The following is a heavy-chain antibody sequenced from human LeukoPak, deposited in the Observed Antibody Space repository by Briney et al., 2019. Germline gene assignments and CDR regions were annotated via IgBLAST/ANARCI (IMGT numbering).Heavy chain of an antibody. CDR2: IRSKAYGGTT. V-gene: IGHV3-49*03. CDR1: GFTFGDYA. D-gene: IGHD6-6*01. J-gene: IGHJ5*02. CDR3: TRDSARDGWFDP. Sequence: GGSLRLSCTASGFTFGDYAMSCFRKAPGKGLEWVVFIRSKAYGGTTEYAASVKGRFTISRDDSKSIAYLQMNSLKTEDTAVYHCTRDSARDGWFDPWGQGTLVIVSS.